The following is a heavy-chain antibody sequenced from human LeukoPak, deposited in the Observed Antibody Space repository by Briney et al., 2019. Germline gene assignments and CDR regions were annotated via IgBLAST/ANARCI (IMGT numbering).Heavy chain of an antibody. CDR2: IYYSGST. CDR3: ARSYYYYGMDV. J-gene: IGHJ6*02. V-gene: IGHV4-59*01. CDR1: GGSISSYY. Sequence: SETLSLTCTVSGGSISSYYWSWIRQPPGKGLEWIGYIYYSGSTNYNPSLKSRVAISVDTSKNQFSLKLSSVTAADTAVYYCARSYYYYGMDVWGQGTTVTVSS.